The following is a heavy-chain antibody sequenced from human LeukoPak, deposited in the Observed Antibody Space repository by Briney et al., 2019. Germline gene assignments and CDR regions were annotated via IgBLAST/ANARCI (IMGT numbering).Heavy chain of an antibody. CDR1: GYTFTTYG. CDR2: ISTYNAKT. Sequence: ASVKVSCKASGYTFTTYGIIWVRQAPGQGLEWMGWISTYNAKTKYALNLQGRVAMTTDTSTSTVYMELRSLTSDDTAVYYCARDRNMYGIVNMFDNWGQGTLVTVSS. V-gene: IGHV1-18*01. J-gene: IGHJ4*02. CDR3: ARDRNMYGIVNMFDN. D-gene: IGHD1-26*01.